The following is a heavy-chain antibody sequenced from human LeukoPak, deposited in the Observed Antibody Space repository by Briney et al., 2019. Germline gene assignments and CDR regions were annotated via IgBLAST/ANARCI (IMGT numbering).Heavy chain of an antibody. J-gene: IGHJ4*02. CDR2: MNPNSGNT. CDR1: GYTFTSYD. Sequence: ASVKVSCKASGYTFTSYDIHWVRQATGQGLEWMGWMNPNSGNTGYAQKFQGRVTMTRNTSISTAYMELSSLRSEDTAVYYCARGLERATIPGGYWGQGTLVTVSS. V-gene: IGHV1-8*01. CDR3: ARGLERATIPGGY. D-gene: IGHD5-24*01.